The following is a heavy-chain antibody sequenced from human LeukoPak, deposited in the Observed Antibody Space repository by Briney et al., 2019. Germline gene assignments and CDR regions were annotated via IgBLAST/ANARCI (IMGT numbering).Heavy chain of an antibody. J-gene: IGHJ4*02. CDR2: ISGSGGST. D-gene: IGHD3-3*01. V-gene: IGHV3-23*01. CDR1: GFTFSSYA. CDR3: AKGPRITIFGVVNFGEDY. Sequence: GGSLRLSCAASGFTFSSYAMSWVRQAPGKGLEWVSAISGSGGSTYYADSVKGRFTISRDNSKNTLYLQMNSLRAEDTAVYYCAKGPRITIFGVVNFGEDYWGQGTLVTVSS.